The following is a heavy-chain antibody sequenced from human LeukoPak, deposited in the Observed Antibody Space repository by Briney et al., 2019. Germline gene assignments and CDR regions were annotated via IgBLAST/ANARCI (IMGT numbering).Heavy chain of an antibody. CDR3: ARGLWLDDSYYYCGMDV. Sequence: ASVKLSCKASGYTFTSYDINWVRQATGQGLEXXXXXXXXSGNTGYAQKFQGRVTMTRNTSISTAYMELSSLRSEDAAVYYCARGLWLDDSYYYCGMDVWGQGTTVTVSS. D-gene: IGHD6-19*01. CDR1: GYTFTSYD. V-gene: IGHV1-8*01. CDR2: XXXXSGNT. J-gene: IGHJ6*02.